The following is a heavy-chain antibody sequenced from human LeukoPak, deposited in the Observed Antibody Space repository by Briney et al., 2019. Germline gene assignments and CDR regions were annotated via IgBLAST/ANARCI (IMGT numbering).Heavy chain of an antibody. CDR1: GGSIRSTSHY. J-gene: IGHJ5*02. V-gene: IGHV4-39*01. D-gene: IGHD3-9*01. Sequence: SETLSLTCTVSGGSIRSTSHYWALIRQPPGKRLEWIGSIYYSGSTYYNPSLKSRVTISVVTSKNQVSLSRSSVTAADTAVYARQGYDMSWFDPWGQGTLVTVSS. CDR3: QGYDMSWFDP. CDR2: IYYSGST.